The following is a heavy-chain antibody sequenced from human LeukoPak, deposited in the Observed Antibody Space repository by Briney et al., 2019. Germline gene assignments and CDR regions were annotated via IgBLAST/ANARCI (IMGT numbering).Heavy chain of an antibody. J-gene: IGHJ4*02. Sequence: GGSLRLSCAASGFTFSSYAMHWVRQAPGKGLEYVSAISSNGGSTYYANSVKGRFTISRDNSKNTLYLQMGSLRAEDMAVYYCAREQGQQLPDYWGQGTLATVSS. D-gene: IGHD6-13*01. CDR3: AREQGQQLPDY. CDR1: GFTFSSYA. V-gene: IGHV3-64*01. CDR2: ISSNGGST.